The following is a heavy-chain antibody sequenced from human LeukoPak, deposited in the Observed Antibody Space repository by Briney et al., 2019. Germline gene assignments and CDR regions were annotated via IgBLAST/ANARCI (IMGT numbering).Heavy chain of an antibody. V-gene: IGHV4-61*10. Sequence: SETLSLTCTVSGGSISSGSYYWSWIRQPAGKGLEWIGEINHSGSTNYNPSLKSRVTISVDTSKNQFSLKLSSVTAADTAVYYCAVMITFGGVIARIDYWGQGTLVTVSS. CDR3: AVMITFGGVIARIDY. J-gene: IGHJ4*02. CDR2: INHSGST. CDR1: GGSISSGSYY. D-gene: IGHD3-16*02.